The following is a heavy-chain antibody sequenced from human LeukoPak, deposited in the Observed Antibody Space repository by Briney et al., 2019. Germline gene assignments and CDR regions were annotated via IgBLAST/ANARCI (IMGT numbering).Heavy chain of an antibody. D-gene: IGHD6-6*01. V-gene: IGHV4-59*01. Sequence: SETLSLTCTVSGASISNYYWTWIRQPPGKGLEWIGYIYYSGSTNYRPSLKSRVTKSVDTSKNQVSLRLRSVTAADTAVYYCARGLRNRSSGTRFDVFDIWGQGTMVTVSS. CDR2: IYYSGST. CDR1: GASISNYY. J-gene: IGHJ3*02. CDR3: ARGLRNRSSGTRFDVFDI.